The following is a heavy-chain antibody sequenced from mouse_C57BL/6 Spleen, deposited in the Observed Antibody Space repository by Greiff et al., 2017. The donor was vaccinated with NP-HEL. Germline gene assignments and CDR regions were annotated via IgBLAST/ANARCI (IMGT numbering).Heavy chain of an antibody. CDR2: INPNNGGT. V-gene: IGHV1-22*01. CDR1: GYTFTDYN. CDR3: ARLGRDYYYAMDY. Sequence: VQLQQSGPELVKPGASVKMFCKASGYTFTDYNMHWVKQSHGKSLEWIGNINPNNGGTSYNQKFKGKATFTVNKSSSTAYMELRSLTSEDSAVYYCARLGRDYYYAMDYWGQGTSVTVSS. J-gene: IGHJ4*01.